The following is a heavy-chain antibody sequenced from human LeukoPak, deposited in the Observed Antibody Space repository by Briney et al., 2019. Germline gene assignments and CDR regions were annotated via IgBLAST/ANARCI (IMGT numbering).Heavy chain of an antibody. CDR2: IYYSGST. D-gene: IGHD3-10*01. CDR1: GGSISSGDYY. V-gene: IGHV4-30-4*08. J-gene: IGHJ5*02. Sequence: PSETLSLTCTVSGGSISSGDYYWSWIRQPPGKGLEWIGYIYYSGSTYYNPSLKSRVTISVDTSKNQFSLKLSSVTAADTAVYYCARAGIYGSGSYSPNWFDPWGQGTLATVSS. CDR3: ARAGIYGSGSYSPNWFDP.